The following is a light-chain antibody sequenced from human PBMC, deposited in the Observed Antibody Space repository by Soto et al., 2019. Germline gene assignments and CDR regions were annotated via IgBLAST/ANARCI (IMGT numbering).Light chain of an antibody. J-gene: IGKJ1*01. CDR3: QQYGSSIQT. Sequence: EIVMTQSPATLSVSPGERATLSCRASQSVSSNLAWYQQKPGQAPRLLIYGASTRATDIPDRFSGSGSGTDFTLTISRLEPEDFAVYYCQQYGSSIQTFGQGTKVDIK. CDR1: QSVSSN. V-gene: IGKV3-20*01. CDR2: GAS.